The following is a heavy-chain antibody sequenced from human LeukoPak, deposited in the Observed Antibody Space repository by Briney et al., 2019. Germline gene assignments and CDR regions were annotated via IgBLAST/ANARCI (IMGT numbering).Heavy chain of an antibody. J-gene: IGHJ4*02. V-gene: IGHV3-23*01. CDR2: ISGSGGST. Sequence: GGSLRLSCAASGFTFSSYAMSWVRQAPGKGLEWVSAISGSGGSTYYADSVKGRFTISRDDSKNTLYLQMNSLRAEDTAVYYCAKEEGSYDFWSGYSPDYFDYWGQGTLVTVSS. D-gene: IGHD3-3*01. CDR3: AKEEGSYDFWSGYSPDYFDY. CDR1: GFTFSSYA.